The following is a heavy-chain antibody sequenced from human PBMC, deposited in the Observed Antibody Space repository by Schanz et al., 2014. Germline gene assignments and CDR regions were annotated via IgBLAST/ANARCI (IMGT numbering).Heavy chain of an antibody. V-gene: IGHV3-11*06. Sequence: VQLVESGGGLVQPGGSLRLCCVASGFTFSRYWMTWVRQAPGKGLEWVSYVSSNNIYTKYADSVRGRFTISRDNAKNSLFLQMNSLRADDTAVYYCARDMLRRYGALEIWGRGTMVTVSS. CDR2: VSSNNIYT. CDR1: GFTFSRYW. D-gene: IGHD2-8*01. J-gene: IGHJ3*02. CDR3: ARDMLRRYGALEI.